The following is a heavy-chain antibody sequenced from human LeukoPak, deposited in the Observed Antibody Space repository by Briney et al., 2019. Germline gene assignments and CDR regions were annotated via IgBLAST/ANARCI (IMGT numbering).Heavy chain of an antibody. J-gene: IGHJ3*02. CDR3: ARGVLRYFDWFPLGDAFDI. CDR1: GGSISSGDYY. CDR2: IYYSGST. D-gene: IGHD3-9*01. V-gene: IGHV4-30-4*01. Sequence: SETLSLTCTVSGGSISSGDYYWSWIRQPPGKGLEWIGYIYYSGSTYYNPSLKSRVTISVDTSKNQFSLKLSSVTAADTAVYYCARGVLRYFDWFPLGDAFDIWGQGTMVTVSS.